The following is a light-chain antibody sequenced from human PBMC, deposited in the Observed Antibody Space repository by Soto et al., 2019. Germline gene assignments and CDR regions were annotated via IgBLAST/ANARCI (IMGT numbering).Light chain of an antibody. CDR2: GAS. V-gene: IGKV3-20*01. CDR3: QQYGSSPLT. CDR1: QSVSSSY. J-gene: IGKJ4*01. Sequence: EIVLTQSPGTLSLSPWERAALSCSASQSVSSSYLAWYQQKPGQAPRLLIYGASSRATGIPDRFSGSGSGTDFTLTISRLEPEDFAVYYCQQYGSSPLTFGGGTKVDTK.